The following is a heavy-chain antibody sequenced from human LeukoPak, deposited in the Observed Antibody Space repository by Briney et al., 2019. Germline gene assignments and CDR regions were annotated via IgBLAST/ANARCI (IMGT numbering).Heavy chain of an antibody. Sequence: PGGSLRLSCTASGFTFSSYAMHWVRQAPGKRLEWVSVISYDGSNKYYADSVKGRFTISRDNSKNTLSLQMNSLRAEDTAVYYCGRGDYYYSSGSQGVAFDIWGQRTMVTVS. V-gene: IGHV3-30-3*01. J-gene: IGHJ3*02. CDR3: GRGDYYYSSGSQGVAFDI. CDR2: ISYDGSNK. D-gene: IGHD3-22*01. CDR1: GFTFSSYA.